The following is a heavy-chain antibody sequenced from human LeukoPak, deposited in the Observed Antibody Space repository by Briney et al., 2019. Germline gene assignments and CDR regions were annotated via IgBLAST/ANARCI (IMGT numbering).Heavy chain of an antibody. CDR2: INPNSGGT. CDR1: GYTFTGYY. V-gene: IGHV1-2*02. D-gene: IGHD6-19*01. Sequence: ASVKVSCKASGYTFTGYYMHWVRQAPGQGLEWMGWINPNSGGTNYAQKFQGRVTMTRDTSISTAYMELSRLRSDDTAVYYCAREVIAVAGNIDCWGQGTLVTVSS. CDR3: AREVIAVAGNIDC. J-gene: IGHJ4*02.